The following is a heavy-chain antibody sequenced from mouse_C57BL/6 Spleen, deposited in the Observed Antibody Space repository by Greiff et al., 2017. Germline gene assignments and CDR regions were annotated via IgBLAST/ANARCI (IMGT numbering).Heavy chain of an antibody. CDR2: IYWDDDK. CDR3: ARGHYYFDY. CDR1: GYSLSTSGMG. D-gene: IGHD1-2*01. J-gene: IGHJ2*01. V-gene: IGHV8-12*01. Sequence: QVTLQVCGPGILQPSQSLSITCTSSGYSLSTSGMGVSWIRQPSGKGLDWLAHIYWDDDKCDNPFLKSLLTISKDTSRNQVFLKFNSLDTAYTATYYCARGHYYFDYWGQGTTLTVSS.